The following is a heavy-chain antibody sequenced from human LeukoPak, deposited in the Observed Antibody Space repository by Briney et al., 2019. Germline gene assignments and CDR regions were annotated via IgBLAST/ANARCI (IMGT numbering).Heavy chain of an antibody. V-gene: IGHV3-11*01. J-gene: IGHJ5*02. Sequence: GGSLRLSCAASGFTFSDYYMSWIRQAPGKGLEWVSYISSSGSTIYYADSVKGRFTISRDNAKNSLYLQINSLRAEDTAVYYCARDYTYYYDSSGYSPWGQGTLVTVSS. D-gene: IGHD3-22*01. CDR1: GFTFSDYY. CDR3: ARDYTYYYDSSGYSP. CDR2: ISSSGSTI.